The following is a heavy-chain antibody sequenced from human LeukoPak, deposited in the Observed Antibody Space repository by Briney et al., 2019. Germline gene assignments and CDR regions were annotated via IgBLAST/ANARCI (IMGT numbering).Heavy chain of an antibody. CDR1: GFTFSSYA. J-gene: IGHJ3*02. CDR2: ISYDGSNK. CDR3: AKDPNGDYIGTFDI. D-gene: IGHD4-17*01. V-gene: IGHV3-30-3*01. Sequence: PGGSLRLSCAASGFTFSSYAMHWVRQAPGKGLEWVAVISYDGSNKYYADSVKGRFTISRDNSKNTLYLRMNSLRAEDTAVYYCAKDPNGDYIGTFDIWGQGTMVTVSS.